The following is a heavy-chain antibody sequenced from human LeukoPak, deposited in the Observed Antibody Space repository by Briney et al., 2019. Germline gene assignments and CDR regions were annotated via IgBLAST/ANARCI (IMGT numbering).Heavy chain of an antibody. D-gene: IGHD3-22*01. V-gene: IGHV3-23*01. CDR1: GFTFSSYA. CDR3: AKDRSWDRSGYYYARVYNWFDP. CDR2: ISGSGGST. Sequence: PGGSLRLSCAASGFTFSSYAMSWVRQAPGKGLEWVSAISGSGGSTYYADSVKGRFTISRDDSKNTLYLQMNSLRAEDTAVYYCAKDRSWDRSGYYYARVYNWFDPWGQGTLVTVSS. J-gene: IGHJ5*02.